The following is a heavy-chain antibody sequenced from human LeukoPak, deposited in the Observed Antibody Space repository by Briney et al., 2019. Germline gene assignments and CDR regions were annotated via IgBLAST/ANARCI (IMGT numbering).Heavy chain of an antibody. CDR1: GFTFSSYA. Sequence: GGSLRLSCAASGFTFSSYAMSWVHQAPGKGLEWVSAISGSGGSTYYADSVKGRFTISRDNSKNTLYLQMNSLRAEDTAVYYCAICLSYSSFYYYMDVWGKGTTVTVSS. V-gene: IGHV3-23*01. D-gene: IGHD3-16*02. CDR3: AICLSYSSFYYYMDV. CDR2: ISGSGGST. J-gene: IGHJ6*03.